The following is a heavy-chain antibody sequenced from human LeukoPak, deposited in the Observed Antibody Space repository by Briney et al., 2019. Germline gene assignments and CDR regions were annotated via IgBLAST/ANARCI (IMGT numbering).Heavy chain of an antibody. Sequence: GGSLRLSCAVSGFTVSSNYMSWVRQAPGKGLEWVSAISGSGGSTYYADSVKGRFTISRDNSKNTLYLQMNSLRAEDTAVYYCARLLLPLGYYDSSGYFLDAFDIWGQGTMVTVSS. CDR3: ARLLLPLGYYDSSGYFLDAFDI. D-gene: IGHD3-22*01. CDR1: GFTVSSNY. V-gene: IGHV3-23*01. CDR2: ISGSGGST. J-gene: IGHJ3*02.